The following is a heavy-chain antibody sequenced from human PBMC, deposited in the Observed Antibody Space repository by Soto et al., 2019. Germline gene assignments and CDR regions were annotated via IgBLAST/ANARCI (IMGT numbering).Heavy chain of an antibody. CDR2: IYQSGEA. CDR3: TSQTYSYSWHH. Sequence: QVQLQESGPGLVEPSGTLSLTCAVSSGSINTNWWSWVRQPPGKGLEWIGEIYQSGEAYYNPSLKSRVTISVDKSKNHFSLTLSSVTAADTAVYYCTSQTYSYSWHHWGQGTLVNVSS. J-gene: IGHJ5*02. V-gene: IGHV4-4*02. CDR1: SGSINTNW. D-gene: IGHD3-16*02.